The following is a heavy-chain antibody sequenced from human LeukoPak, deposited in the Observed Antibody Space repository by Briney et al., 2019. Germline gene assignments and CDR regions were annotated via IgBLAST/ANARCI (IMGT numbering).Heavy chain of an antibody. Sequence: GESLKISCKWSGYSFTSYWIGWVRQMPGKGLEGMGIIYPGDSETRYSPSLQGQVTISADQSISTAYMQSSSLKASDTAMYYCARGLGYSSSWYYFDYWGQGTLVTVSS. CDR1: GYSFTSYW. CDR3: ARGLGYSSSWYYFDY. D-gene: IGHD6-13*01. CDR2: IYPGDSET. J-gene: IGHJ4*02. V-gene: IGHV5-51*01.